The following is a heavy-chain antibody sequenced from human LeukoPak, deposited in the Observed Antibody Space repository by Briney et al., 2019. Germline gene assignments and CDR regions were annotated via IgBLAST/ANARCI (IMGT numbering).Heavy chain of an antibody. CDR2: IVVGSGNT. Sequence: GASVKVSCKASGFTFTSSAMQWVRQARGQRLEWIGWIVVGSGNTNYAQKFRERVTITRDMSTSTAYMELSSLRSEDTAVYYWAAYRPRGSSWYGDAFDIWGQGTMVTVSS. D-gene: IGHD6-13*01. CDR1: GFTFTSSA. V-gene: IGHV1-58*02. J-gene: IGHJ3*02. CDR3: AAYRPRGSSWYGDAFDI.